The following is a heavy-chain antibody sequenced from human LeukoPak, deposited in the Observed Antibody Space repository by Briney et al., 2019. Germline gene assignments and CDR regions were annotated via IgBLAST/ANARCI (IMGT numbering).Heavy chain of an antibody. CDR2: ISSSSSYI. D-gene: IGHD6-19*01. CDR1: GFTFSSYS. J-gene: IGHJ4*02. CDR3: ARISGWPATFDY. V-gene: IGHV3-21*01. Sequence: GGSLRLSCAASGFTFSSYSMNWVRQAPGKGLEWVSSISSSSSYIYYADSVKGRFTISRDNAKNSLYLQMNSLRAEDTAVYYCARISGWPATFDYWGQGTPVTVSS.